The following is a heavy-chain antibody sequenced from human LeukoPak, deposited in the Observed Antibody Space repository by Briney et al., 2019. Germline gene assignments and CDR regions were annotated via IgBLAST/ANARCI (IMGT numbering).Heavy chain of an antibody. J-gene: IGHJ3*02. D-gene: IGHD1-7*01. Sequence: GGSLRLSCAASGFTFSLYGMHWVRQAPGTGLEWVAVISYDGSNKNYADSVKGRCTISRDNAKNSLYLQMNSLRAEDTAVYYCARDSGNYLDAFDIWGQGTMVTVSS. CDR1: GFTFSLYG. V-gene: IGHV3-30*04. CDR3: ARDSGNYLDAFDI. CDR2: ISYDGSNK.